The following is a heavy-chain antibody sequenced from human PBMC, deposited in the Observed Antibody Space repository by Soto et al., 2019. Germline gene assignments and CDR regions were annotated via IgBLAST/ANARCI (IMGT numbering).Heavy chain of an antibody. D-gene: IGHD3-10*01. CDR3: ILLWFGELLYYDY. Sequence: LILSCAASGFTFSSYAMSWVRQAPGKGLEWVSAISGSGGSTYYADSVKGRFTISRDNSKNTLYLQMNSLRAEDTAVYYCILLWFGELLYYDYGGQGTMATVSS. J-gene: IGHJ4*02. CDR1: GFTFSSYA. V-gene: IGHV3-23*01. CDR2: ISGSGGST.